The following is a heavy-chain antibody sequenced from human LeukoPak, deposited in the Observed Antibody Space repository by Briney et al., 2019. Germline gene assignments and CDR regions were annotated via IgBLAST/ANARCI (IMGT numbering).Heavy chain of an antibody. D-gene: IGHD3-10*01. V-gene: IGHV3-64*01. J-gene: IGHJ4*02. CDR1: GFTFSSYA. Sequence: GGSLRLSCAASGFTFSSYAMHWVRQAPGKGLEYVSAISSNGGSTYYANSVKGRFTISRDNSKNTLYLQMGSLRAEDMAVYYCARAGLDVSWFGEFTDYWGQGTLVTVSS. CDR3: ARAGLDVSWFGEFTDY. CDR2: ISSNGGST.